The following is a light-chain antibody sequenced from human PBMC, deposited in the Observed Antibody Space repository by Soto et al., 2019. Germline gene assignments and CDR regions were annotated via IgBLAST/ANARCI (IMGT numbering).Light chain of an antibody. CDR3: QPALT. J-gene: IGKJ4*01. Sequence: DIQMTQSPSTLSASVGDRVTITCRASQRISSWLAWYQQKPGKAPKLLIYDASSLESGVPSRFSGSGSGTEFTLTISSLQPDDFATYYCQPALTFGGGTKVEIK. V-gene: IGKV1-5*01. CDR2: DAS. CDR1: QRISSW.